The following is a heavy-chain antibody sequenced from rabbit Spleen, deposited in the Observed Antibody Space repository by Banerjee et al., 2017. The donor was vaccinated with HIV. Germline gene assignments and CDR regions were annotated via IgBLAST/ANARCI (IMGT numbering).Heavy chain of an antibody. CDR1: GFSFSSSDY. V-gene: IGHV1S40*01. Sequence: QSLEESGGDLVKPGGTLTLTCPASGFSFSSSDYMCWVRQAPGKGLEWIACIEVGSSGFSYFATWAKGRFTISETSSTTVTLQVTRLTAADTATYFCARDTSSSFSSYGMDLWGQGTLVTVS. D-gene: IGHD1-1*01. CDR3: ARDTSSSFSSYGMDL. CDR2: IEVGSSGFS. J-gene: IGHJ6*01.